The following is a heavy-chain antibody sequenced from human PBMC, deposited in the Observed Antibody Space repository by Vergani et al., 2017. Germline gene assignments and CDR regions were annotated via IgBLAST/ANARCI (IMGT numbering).Heavy chain of an antibody. CDR2: IHNRGKT. CDR1: GYSIGSGFY. V-gene: IGHV4-38-2*02. Sequence: QVRLEESGPGLVKPSETLSLTCSVSGYSIGSGFYWAWIRQSPGEGLQWLTSIHNRGKTYHNPSLKSRVSVSLDTSKNRFSLKLSSVTAADTAVYYCAREGGSYHPTHHFDYWGQGTLVTVSS. D-gene: IGHD1-26*01. J-gene: IGHJ4*02. CDR3: AREGGSYHPTHHFDY.